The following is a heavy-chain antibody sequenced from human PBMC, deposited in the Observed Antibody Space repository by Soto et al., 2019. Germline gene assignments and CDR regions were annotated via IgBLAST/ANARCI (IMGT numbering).Heavy chain of an antibody. Sequence: QVQLVQSGAEVKKPGASVKVSCKASGYTFTSYGISWVRQAPGQGLEWMGWISAYNGNTNNAQKLQGRVNMTNDTATSTSYMEPRSLRSDDTAVYYCARDAPPEDYWGQGTLVTVSS. V-gene: IGHV1-18*01. CDR1: GYTFTSYG. CDR2: ISAYNGNT. CDR3: ARDAPPEDY. J-gene: IGHJ4*02.